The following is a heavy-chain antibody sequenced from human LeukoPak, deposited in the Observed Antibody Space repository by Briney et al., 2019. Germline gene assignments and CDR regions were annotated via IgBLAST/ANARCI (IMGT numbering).Heavy chain of an antibody. CDR3: AGGGYSSGTYYFDY. CDR1: GGSISISNW. CDR2: IYHSGST. J-gene: IGHJ4*02. Sequence: PSETLSLTCAVSGGSISISNWWSWVRQPPGKGLEWIGEIYHSGSTNYNASLKSRVTISVDKSKNQFSLRLNSVTAADTAVYYCAGGGYSSGTYYFDYWGQGTLVTVSS. D-gene: IGHD6-25*01. V-gene: IGHV4-4*02.